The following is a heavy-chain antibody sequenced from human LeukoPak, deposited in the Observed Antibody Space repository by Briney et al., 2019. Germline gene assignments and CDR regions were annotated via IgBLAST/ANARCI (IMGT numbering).Heavy chain of an antibody. CDR2: IDPSDSYT. CDR3: AMARSRVAGHRYFHH. Sequence: GESLRISCKGSGYSFTSYWISWVRQMPGKGLEWMGRIDPSDSYTNYSPSFQGHVTISADKSISTAYLQWSSLEASDTAMYYCAMARSRVAGHRYFHHWGQGTLVTVSS. V-gene: IGHV5-10-1*01. D-gene: IGHD6-19*01. J-gene: IGHJ1*01. CDR1: GYSFTSYW.